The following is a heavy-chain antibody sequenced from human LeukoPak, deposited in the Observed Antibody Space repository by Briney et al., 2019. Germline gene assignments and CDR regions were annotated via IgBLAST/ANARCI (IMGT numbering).Heavy chain of an antibody. J-gene: IGHJ6*03. Sequence: SETLSLTCPVSGGSLRTYYWSWLRPPPGKGLEWIGYIYYSGSTNYNPSLKSRVTISVDTSKNQFSLKLTSVTAADTAVYYCARVETSYYYMDVWGKGTTVTVSS. V-gene: IGHV4-59*01. CDR2: IYYSGST. CDR1: GGSLRTYY. CDR3: ARVETSYYYMDV.